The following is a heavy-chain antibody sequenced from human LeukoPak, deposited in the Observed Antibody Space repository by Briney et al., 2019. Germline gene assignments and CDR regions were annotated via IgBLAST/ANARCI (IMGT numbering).Heavy chain of an antibody. CDR1: GGTFSSYA. D-gene: IGHD3-22*01. CDR3: ARDPRPPDYYDSSGYFDY. V-gene: IGHV1-69*04. CDR2: IIPILGIA. Sequence: ASVKVSCKASGGTFSSYAISWVRQAPGQGLEWMGRIIPILGIANYAQKFQGRVTITADKSTSTAYMELSSLRSEDTAVYYCARDPRPPDYYDSSGYFDYWGQGTLVTVSS. J-gene: IGHJ4*02.